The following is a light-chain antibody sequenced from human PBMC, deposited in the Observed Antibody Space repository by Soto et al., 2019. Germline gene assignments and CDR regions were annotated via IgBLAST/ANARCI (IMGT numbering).Light chain of an antibody. CDR1: QSISSN. CDR3: HQDANWTQT. Sequence: EIVMTQSPATLSVSPGERAPLSCRASQSISSNLAWYQQKLGQAPRLPIYRASTPATGIPARFSGSGSRTEFPLTISSLQSEDFALDYCHQDANWTQTLGQGNKLEI. CDR2: RAS. J-gene: IGKJ1*01. V-gene: IGKV3-15*01.